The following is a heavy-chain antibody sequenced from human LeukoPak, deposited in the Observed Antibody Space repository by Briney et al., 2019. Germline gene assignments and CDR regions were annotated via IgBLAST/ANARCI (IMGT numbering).Heavy chain of an antibody. CDR2: ISWNSGSI. Sequence: GGSLRLSCEASGFTFDDYAMPWVRQAPGKGLEWVSGISWNSGSIGYADSVKGRFTISRDNAKNSLYLQMNSLRAEDTALYYCASGYSKYYFDYWGQGTLVTVSS. CDR1: GFTFDDYA. D-gene: IGHD3-22*01. CDR3: ASGYSKYYFDY. J-gene: IGHJ4*02. V-gene: IGHV3-9*01.